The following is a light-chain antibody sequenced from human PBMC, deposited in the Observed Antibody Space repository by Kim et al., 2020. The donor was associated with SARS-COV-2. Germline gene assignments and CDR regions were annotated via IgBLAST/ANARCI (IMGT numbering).Light chain of an antibody. CDR3: QQYVSYPNT. Sequence: ASVGERVPITCRASKDINIWLAWYQQRPGKAPKSLIYAASNLQTGVPGRFSGSGSGTEFTLTIRSLQPEDFATYYCQQYVSYPNTFGQGTRLEIK. V-gene: IGKV1D-16*01. CDR2: AAS. J-gene: IGKJ5*01. CDR1: KDINIW.